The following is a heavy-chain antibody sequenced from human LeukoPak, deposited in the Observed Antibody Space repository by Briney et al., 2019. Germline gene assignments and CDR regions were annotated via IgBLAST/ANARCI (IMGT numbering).Heavy chain of an antibody. CDR2: IYYSGSN. V-gene: IGHV4-59*08. CDR3: ARRNDFDI. Sequence: PSETLSLTCTVSGGSISSYYWSWIRQPPGKGLEWIGYIYYSGSNNYNPSLKSRVTISADTSKNQFSLKLTSVTAADTAIYYCARRNDFDIWGQGTMVTVSS. J-gene: IGHJ3*02. CDR1: GGSISSYY.